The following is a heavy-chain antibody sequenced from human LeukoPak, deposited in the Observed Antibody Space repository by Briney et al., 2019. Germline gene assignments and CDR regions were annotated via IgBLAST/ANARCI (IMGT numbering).Heavy chain of an antibody. V-gene: IGHV3-74*01. Sequence: GGSLRLSCAASGFTFSSYWMHWVRQAPGKGLVWVSHINSDGSSTSYADSVKGRSTISRDNAKNTLYLQMNSLRAEDTAVYYCARPITMVRGVIIPGWFDPWGQGTLVTVSS. D-gene: IGHD3-10*01. J-gene: IGHJ5*02. CDR2: INSDGSST. CDR1: GFTFSSYW. CDR3: ARPITMVRGVIIPGWFDP.